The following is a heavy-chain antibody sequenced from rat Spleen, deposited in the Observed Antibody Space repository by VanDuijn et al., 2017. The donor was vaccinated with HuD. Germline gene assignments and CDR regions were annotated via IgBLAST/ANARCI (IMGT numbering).Heavy chain of an antibody. J-gene: IGHJ2*01. V-gene: IGHV5-31*01. D-gene: IGHD3-1*01. CDR2: ITNTGGST. CDR3: TRGMAPYY. Sequence: EVQLVESGGGLVQPGRSMKLSCADSGFTFSDYGMAWIRQAPGKGLEWVASITNTGGSTYYPDSVKGRFTISRDNAKSTLYLQMNSLRSEDTATYYCTRGMAPYYWGQGVMVTVSS. CDR1: GFTFSDYG.